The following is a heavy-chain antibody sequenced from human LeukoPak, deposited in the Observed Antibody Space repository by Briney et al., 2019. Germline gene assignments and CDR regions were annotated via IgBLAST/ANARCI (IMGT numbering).Heavy chain of an antibody. CDR3: ARGFPAMVRGVIKGSLFYFDY. CDR2: ISAYNGNT. CDR1: GYTFTSYG. J-gene: IGHJ4*02. D-gene: IGHD3-10*01. V-gene: IGHV1-18*01. Sequence: ASVKVSCKASGYTFTSYGISWVRQAPGQGLEWMGWISAYNGNTNYAQKLQGRVTMTTDTSTGTAYMELRSLRSDDTAVYYCARGFPAMVRGVIKGSLFYFDYWGQGTLVTVSS.